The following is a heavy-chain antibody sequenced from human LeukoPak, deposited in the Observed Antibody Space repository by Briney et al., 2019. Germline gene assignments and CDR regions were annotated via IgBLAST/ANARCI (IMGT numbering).Heavy chain of an antibody. CDR3: AELGITRIGGV. CDR2: TSRSGSTI. CDR1: GFTFSSYE. J-gene: IGHJ6*03. V-gene: IGHV3-48*03. D-gene: IGHD3-10*02. Sequence: GGSLRLSCAASGFTFSSYEMNWVRQAPRKGLGWVSYTSRSGSTIYYADSVQGRFTISRDNAKNSLYLQMSSLRAEDTAVYYCAELGITRIGGVWGKGTTVTLS.